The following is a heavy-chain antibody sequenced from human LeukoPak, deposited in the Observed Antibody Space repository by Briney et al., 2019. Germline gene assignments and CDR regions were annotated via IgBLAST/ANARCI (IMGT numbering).Heavy chain of an antibody. D-gene: IGHD1-26*01. V-gene: IGHV3-23*01. CDR3: AKDGEWVPGYYYGMDV. Sequence: ETLSLTCAVYGGSFSGYYWSWVRQAPGKGLEWVSAISGSGGSTYYADSVKGRFTISRDNSKNTLYLQMNSLRAEDTAVYYCAKDGEWVPGYYYGMDVWGQGTTVTVSS. CDR1: GGSFSGYY. J-gene: IGHJ6*02. CDR2: ISGSGGST.